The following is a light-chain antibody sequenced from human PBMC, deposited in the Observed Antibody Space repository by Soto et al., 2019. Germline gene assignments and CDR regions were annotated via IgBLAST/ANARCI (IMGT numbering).Light chain of an antibody. J-gene: IGKJ1*01. V-gene: IGKV1-5*03. CDR3: QQYHIYSGT. CDR2: KAS. CDR1: QTIDSW. Sequence: DIQMTQSPSTLSAPVGDRVTITCRASQTIDSWLAWYQQRPGKPPNLLIYKASTLASGVPSRFSGSGSGTEFTLTINSLKPDDFATYYCQQYHIYSGTFGQGTKVDIK.